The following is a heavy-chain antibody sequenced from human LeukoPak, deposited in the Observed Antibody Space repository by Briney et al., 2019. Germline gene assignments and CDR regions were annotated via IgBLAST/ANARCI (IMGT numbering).Heavy chain of an antibody. CDR1: GYTFTSYG. CDR3: ARATSLVLPAADHYYYGLAV. D-gene: IGHD2-2*01. V-gene: IGHV1-18*01. CDR2: ISAYNGNT. Sequence: GASVKVSCKASGYTFTSYGISWVRQAPGQGLEWMGWISAYNGNTNYAQKLQGRVTMTTDTSTSTTYMELRSLRSDDTAVYYCARATSLVLPAADHYYYGLAVWGQGTTVTVSS. J-gene: IGHJ6*02.